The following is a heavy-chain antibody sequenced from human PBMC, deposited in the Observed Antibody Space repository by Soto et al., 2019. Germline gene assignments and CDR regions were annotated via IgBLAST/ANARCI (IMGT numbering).Heavy chain of an antibody. D-gene: IGHD6-13*01. Sequence: GGSLRLSGAASWFTVISNYMSWVRQAPGKGLEWVSVIYSGGSTYYADSVKGRFTISRDNSKNTLYLQMNSLRAEDTAVYYCARSSSSWGGAFDIWGQGTMVTVSS. CDR3: ARSSSSWGGAFDI. CDR1: WFTVISNY. CDR2: IYSGGST. J-gene: IGHJ3*02. V-gene: IGHV3-53*01.